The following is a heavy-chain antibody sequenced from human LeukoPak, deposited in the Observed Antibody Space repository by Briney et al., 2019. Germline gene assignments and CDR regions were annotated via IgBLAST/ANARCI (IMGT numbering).Heavy chain of an antibody. CDR1: GFTFSDYY. V-gene: IGHV3-11*01. D-gene: IGHD4-17*01. J-gene: IGHJ4*02. CDR3: AKSRLTYDYADYFDY. Sequence: PGGSLRLSCAASGFTFSDYYMSWIRQAPGKGLEWVSYISSSGSTIYYADSVKGRFTISRDNSKNTLYLQMNSLRPEDTAVYYCAKSRLTYDYADYFDYWGQGTLVTVSS. CDR2: ISSSGSTI.